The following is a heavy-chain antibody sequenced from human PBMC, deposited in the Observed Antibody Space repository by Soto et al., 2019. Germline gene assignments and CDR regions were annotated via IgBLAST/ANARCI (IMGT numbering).Heavy chain of an antibody. D-gene: IGHD6-13*01. CDR1: GGSISSSSYY. J-gene: IGHJ5*02. Sequence: SETLSLTCTVSGGSISSSSYYWGWIRQPPGKGLEWIGSIYYSGSTYYNPSLKSRATISVDTSKNQFSLKLSSVTAADTAVYYCATLIAAAGTIWFDPWGQGTLVTVSS. CDR3: ATLIAAAGTIWFDP. CDR2: IYYSGST. V-gene: IGHV4-39*01.